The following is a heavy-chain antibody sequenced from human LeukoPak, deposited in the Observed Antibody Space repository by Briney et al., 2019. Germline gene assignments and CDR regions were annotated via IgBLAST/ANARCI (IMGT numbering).Heavy chain of an antibody. Sequence: SQTLSLTCAISGDSVSSNSATWNWIRQSPSRDLEWVGRTYYRSKWYNDYAVSVKSRITINPDTSKHQFSLQLNSVTPEDTAVYYCARGYSSSWYPYYYYYGMDVWGKGTTVTVSS. CDR2: TYYRSKWYN. CDR3: ARGYSSSWYPYYYYYGMDV. J-gene: IGHJ6*04. V-gene: IGHV6-1*01. CDR1: GDSVSSNSAT. D-gene: IGHD6-13*01.